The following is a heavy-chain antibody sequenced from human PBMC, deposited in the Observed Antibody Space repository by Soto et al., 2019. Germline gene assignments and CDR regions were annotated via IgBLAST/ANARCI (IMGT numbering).Heavy chain of an antibody. V-gene: IGHV3-21*01. Sequence: SLRLSCISSGFTFRTYTMNLVRQAPGKWLEWVSGIRGFSPYTFYAESVKGRFTISRDNAKNSLYLQMNSLRAEDTAVYYCARDRGYDAHDYYYIAKDVWGQGTTVTVYS. CDR3: ARDRGYDAHDYYYIAKDV. D-gene: IGHD3-22*01. J-gene: IGHJ6*02. CDR1: GFTFRTYT. CDR2: IRGFSPYT.